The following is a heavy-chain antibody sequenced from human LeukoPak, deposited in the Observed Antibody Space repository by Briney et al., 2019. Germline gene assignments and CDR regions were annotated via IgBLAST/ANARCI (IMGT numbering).Heavy chain of an antibody. CDR3: ARDFISAAAHNWFDP. V-gene: IGHV1-2*02. CDR2: INPNSGGT. D-gene: IGHD6-13*01. Sequence: EASVKLSFTSSRYTFTGYYMHWVRHPPGQGLEWMGWINPNSGGTNYAQKFQGRVTMTRDTCISTAYMELTRLRSDDTAVYYCARDFISAAAHNWFDPWGQGTLVTVSS. CDR1: RYTFTGYY. J-gene: IGHJ5*02.